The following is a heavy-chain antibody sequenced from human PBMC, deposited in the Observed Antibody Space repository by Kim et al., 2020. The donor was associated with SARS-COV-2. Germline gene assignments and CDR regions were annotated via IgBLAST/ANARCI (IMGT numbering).Heavy chain of an antibody. CDR3: ARDRDGAGTD. J-gene: IGHJ4*02. Sequence: GGSLRLSCAASGFTFTDHFMDWVRQAPGKGLEWIGRIRNKASSYSTEYAASVKGRFTISRDDSKHSVYLQVNSLKTADTAVYYCARDRDGAGTDWGQGTLVTVSS. CDR2: IRNKASSYST. CDR1: GFTFTDHF. D-gene: IGHD6-19*01. V-gene: IGHV3-72*01.